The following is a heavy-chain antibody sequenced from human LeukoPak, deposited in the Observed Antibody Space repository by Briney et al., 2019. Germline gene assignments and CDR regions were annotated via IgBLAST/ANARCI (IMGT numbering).Heavy chain of an antibody. CDR1: GYTFATYG. V-gene: IGHV1-18*01. D-gene: IGHD6-13*01. CDR2: ISANTGKT. J-gene: IGHJ4*02. CDR3: AKVAGDRMDY. Sequence: GASGKVSCKASGYTFATYGFCWVRQAPGHGLEWMGWISANTGKTDYAQKFQGRVAMTTDTSTSTAYMELRSLRPNDTAVYFCAKVAGDRMDYWGQGTLVTVSS.